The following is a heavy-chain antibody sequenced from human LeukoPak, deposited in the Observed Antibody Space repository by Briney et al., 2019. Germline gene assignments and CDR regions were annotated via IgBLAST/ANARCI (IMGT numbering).Heavy chain of an antibody. J-gene: IGHJ3*01. CDR3: ARDPLGIGPALVS. V-gene: IGHV3-21*04. CDR2: ISSSSSYI. Sequence: RSGGSLRLSCAASGFTFSSYSMNWVRQAPGKGLEWVSSISSSSSYIYYADSVKGRFTISRDNSKNTLYLQMNSLRAEDTAVYFCARDPLGIGPALVSWGPGTRVTVSS. D-gene: IGHD7-27*01. CDR1: GFTFSSYS.